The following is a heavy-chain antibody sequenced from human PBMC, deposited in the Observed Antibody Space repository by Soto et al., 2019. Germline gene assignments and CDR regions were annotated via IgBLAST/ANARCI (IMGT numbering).Heavy chain of an antibody. Sequence: EVQLVESGGGLVQPGGSLRLSCAASGFTFSTHWLHWVRQAPGKGLEWVSHINNDGSSTNYADSVKGRFTIFRDNAKDTLYLQMNSLRAEDTAVYYCGSGFYHYFDYWGQGNLGTVSS. D-gene: IGHD3-22*01. J-gene: IGHJ4*02. V-gene: IGHV3-74*01. CDR1: GFTFSTHW. CDR2: INNDGSST. CDR3: GSGFYHYFDY.